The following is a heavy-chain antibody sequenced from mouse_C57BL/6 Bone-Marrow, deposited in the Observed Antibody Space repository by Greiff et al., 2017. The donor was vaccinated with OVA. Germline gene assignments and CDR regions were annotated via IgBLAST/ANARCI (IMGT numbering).Heavy chain of an antibody. CDR1: GYTFTDYY. Sequence: EVQLQQSGPELVKPGASVKISCKASGYTFTDYYMNWVKQNHGKSLEWIGDINPNNGGTSYNQKFKGKATLTVDKSSSTAYMELRSLTSEDSAVYYCARHCYWYFDVWGTGTTVTVSS. V-gene: IGHV1-26*01. CDR2: INPNNGGT. CDR3: ARHCYWYFDV. J-gene: IGHJ1*03.